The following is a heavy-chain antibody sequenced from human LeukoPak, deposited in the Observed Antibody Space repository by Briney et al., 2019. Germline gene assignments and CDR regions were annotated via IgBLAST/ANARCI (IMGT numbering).Heavy chain of an antibody. CDR2: IYHSGTT. CDR1: GYSISSGCN. J-gene: IGHJ6*02. Sequence: SETLSLTCTVSGYSISSGCNWGWIRQPPGKGLEWIASIYHSGTTYYNPSLKSRVTISVDMSKNQFSLKLSSVTAADTAVYYCARHVPYYDSDFSAWGMDVWGQGTTVTVSS. CDR3: ARHVPYYDSDFSAWGMDV. D-gene: IGHD3-16*01. V-gene: IGHV4-38-2*02.